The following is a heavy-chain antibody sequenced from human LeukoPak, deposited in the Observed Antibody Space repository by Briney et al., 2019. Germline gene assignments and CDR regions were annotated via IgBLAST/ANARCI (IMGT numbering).Heavy chain of an antibody. CDR2: IRHDGSIK. CDR1: GFTFSTYA. J-gene: IGHJ4*02. CDR3: ARGDCSGDCYHPLYY. V-gene: IGHV3-30*02. D-gene: IGHD2-21*02. Sequence: PGFSLRLSCAPSGFTFSTYAMHWLRQAPGQGLDWVAFIRHDGSIKYYADSVKGRSTISRDNSKNTLYLQMNSLRTEDTAVYYCARGDCSGDCYHPLYYWGQGSLVTVSS.